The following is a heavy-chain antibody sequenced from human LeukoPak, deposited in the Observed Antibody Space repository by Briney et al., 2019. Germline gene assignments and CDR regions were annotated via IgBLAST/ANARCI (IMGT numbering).Heavy chain of an antibody. J-gene: IGHJ5*02. Sequence: GESLKISCKGSGYSFTSNWIGWVRQMPGKGLEWMGITFPGDSDTRYNPSFQGQVTISADKSISTAYLQWSSLKASDTAMYYCARHSGSYSNWFDPWGQGTLVTVSS. CDR1: GYSFTSNW. CDR2: TFPGDSDT. D-gene: IGHD1-26*01. V-gene: IGHV5-51*01. CDR3: ARHSGSYSNWFDP.